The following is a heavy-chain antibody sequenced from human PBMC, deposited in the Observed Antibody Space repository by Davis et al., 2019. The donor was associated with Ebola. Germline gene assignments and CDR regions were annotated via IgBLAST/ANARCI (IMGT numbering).Heavy chain of an antibody. CDR3: ARDSGTDSAQY. CDR1: GFTFSSYS. Sequence: GGSLRPSCPAPGFTFSSYSMNWVRQAPGKGLEWISYISRSSITTYYADSVKGRFTIPRDDAKNSLYLQMNSLRDDDTAVYYCARDSGTDSAQYWGQGTLVPVSS. V-gene: IGHV3-48*02. CDR2: ISRSSITT. D-gene: IGHD1-26*01. J-gene: IGHJ4*02.